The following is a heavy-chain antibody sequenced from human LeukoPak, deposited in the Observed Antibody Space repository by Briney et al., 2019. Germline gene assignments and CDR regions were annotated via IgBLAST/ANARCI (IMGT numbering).Heavy chain of an antibody. V-gene: IGHV4-34*01. CDR1: GGSSSGYY. Sequence: SETLSLTCAVYGGSSSGYYWSWIRQPPGKGLEWIGEINHSGSTNYNPSLKSRVTISVDTSKNQLSLKLSSVTAADTAVYYCARGRRYYYGSGSYGFDYWGQGTLVTVSS. J-gene: IGHJ4*02. CDR2: INHSGST. D-gene: IGHD3-10*01. CDR3: ARGRRYYYGSGSYGFDY.